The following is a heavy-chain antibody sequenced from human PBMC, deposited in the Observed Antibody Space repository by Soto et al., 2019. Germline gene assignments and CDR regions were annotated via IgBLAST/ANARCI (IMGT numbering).Heavy chain of an antibody. J-gene: IGHJ4*02. CDR1: GFTFSTYS. V-gene: IGHV3-21*01. D-gene: IGHD1-7*01. CDR2: ISSDSSYI. Sequence: EVQLVESGGGLIKPGGSLRLSCAASGFTFSTYSLNWVRQAPGKGLEWVSSISSDSSYIYYADSVKGRFTISRDNAKDSLYLQMNSLRAEDTAVYYCTRKLTVTNPLDYWGQGTLVTVSS. CDR3: TRKLTVTNPLDY.